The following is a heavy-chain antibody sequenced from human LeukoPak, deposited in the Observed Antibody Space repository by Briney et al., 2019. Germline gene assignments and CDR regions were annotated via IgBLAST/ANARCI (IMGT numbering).Heavy chain of an antibody. CDR3: ARDIPPIVVPHYGMDV. CDR1: GGSISPYY. CDR2: VFSSGYT. V-gene: IGHV4-4*07. Sequence: SETLSLTCSVSGGSISPYYWSWIRQPAGQGLEWIGRVFSSGYTNYNPSLRSRVTMSVDTPKNQFSLKMTSMTAADTAVYYCARDIPPIVVPHYGMDVWGQGTTVTVSS. J-gene: IGHJ6*02. D-gene: IGHD2-2*01.